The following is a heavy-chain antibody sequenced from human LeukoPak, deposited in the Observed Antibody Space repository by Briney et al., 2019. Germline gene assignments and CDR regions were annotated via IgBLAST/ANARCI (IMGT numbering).Heavy chain of an antibody. CDR2: IYSGGDT. J-gene: IGHJ4*02. V-gene: IGHV3-66*01. D-gene: IGHD4-11*01. Sequence: GGSLRLSCEVSGVTVTSSYMSWVRQAPGKGLEWVSVIYSGGDTYYADSVKGRCTVSRDISKNTLYLQMNSLRAEDTAVYYCARGNTGYNSNWGRDFGCWGQGTLVTVSS. CDR1: GVTVTSSY. CDR3: ARGNTGYNSNWGRDFGC.